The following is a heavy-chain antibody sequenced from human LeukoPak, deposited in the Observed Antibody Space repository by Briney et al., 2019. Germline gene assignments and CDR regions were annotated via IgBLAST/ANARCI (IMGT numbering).Heavy chain of an antibody. CDR3: ARLSYGDAAYYYYGMDV. V-gene: IGHV5-51*01. CDR2: IYPGDSDT. CDR1: GYTFTSYW. J-gene: IGHJ6*02. D-gene: IGHD4-17*01. Sequence: ASVKVSCKASGYTFTSYWIGWVRQMPGKGLEWMGVIYPGDSDTRYSPSFQGQVTISADKSISTAYLQWSSLKASDTAMYYCARLSYGDAAYYYYGMDVWGQGTTVTVSS.